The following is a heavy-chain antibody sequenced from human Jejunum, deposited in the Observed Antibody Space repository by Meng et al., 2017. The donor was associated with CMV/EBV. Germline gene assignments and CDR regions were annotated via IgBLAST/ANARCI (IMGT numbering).Heavy chain of an antibody. D-gene: IGHD5-18*01. CDR2: IYSGGTT. CDR3: VRNLGYTYGLVS. J-gene: IGHJ5*02. V-gene: IGHV3-66*01. Sequence: GQLVECGGGLVQAGESLRLSCAASGFSVSSNYMSWVRQAPGKGLEWVTLIYSGGTTFYADSVKGRFTISRDNSKNVLYLQMNSVRAEDTALYHCVRNLGYTYGLVSWGQGTLVTVSS. CDR1: GFSVSSNY.